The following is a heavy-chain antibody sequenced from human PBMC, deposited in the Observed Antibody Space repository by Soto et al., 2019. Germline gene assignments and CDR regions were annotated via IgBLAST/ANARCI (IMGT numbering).Heavy chain of an antibody. CDR2: ISTYNGNT. Sequence: QVQLVQSGSEVKTPGASVKVSCKASGYRFTSYGISWVRRAPGQGLEWMGWISTYNGNTKFTQKVQGRVTLTTDTSTNTAYMELRSLRSDATAVYYCARDASGRSTDYWGQGTLVTVSS. CDR1: GYRFTSYG. CDR3: ARDASGRSTDY. V-gene: IGHV1-18*01. D-gene: IGHD1-26*01. J-gene: IGHJ4*02.